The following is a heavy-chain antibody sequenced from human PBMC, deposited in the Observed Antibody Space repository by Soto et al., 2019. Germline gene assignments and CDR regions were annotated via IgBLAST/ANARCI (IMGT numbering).Heavy chain of an antibody. Sequence: PGGSLRLSCAASGFTFSSYAMHWVRQAPGKGLEWVAVISYDGSNKYYAGSVKGRFTISRDNSKNTLYLQMNSLRAEDTAVYYCARVGTLGYSYAQYFDYWGQGTLVTVSS. D-gene: IGHD5-18*01. CDR1: GFTFSSYA. V-gene: IGHV3-30-3*01. CDR2: ISYDGSNK. J-gene: IGHJ4*02. CDR3: ARVGTLGYSYAQYFDY.